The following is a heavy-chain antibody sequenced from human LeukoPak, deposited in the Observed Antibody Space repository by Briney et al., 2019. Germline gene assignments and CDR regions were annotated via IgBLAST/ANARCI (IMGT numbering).Heavy chain of an antibody. D-gene: IGHD3-22*01. CDR1: GYSISNNNW. V-gene: IGHV4-28*01. J-gene: IGHJ4*02. CDR2: IYYSGRT. CDR3: ARNDYESSGFDY. Sequence: PSDTLSLTCGVSGYSISNNNWWGWIRQPPGKGLEWIGYIYYSGRTYYHPSLMSRITMSVDTSKNQFSLKLTSVTAVDTAVYYCARNDYESSGFDYWGQGALVTVSS.